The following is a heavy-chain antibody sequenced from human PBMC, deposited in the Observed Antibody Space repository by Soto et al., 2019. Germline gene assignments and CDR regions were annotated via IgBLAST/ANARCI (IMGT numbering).Heavy chain of an antibody. CDR3: ARARYQLLHPYYYGMDV. CDR2: IHYSGST. Sequence: SECLSHTCTDSDSANSSYYWSWIQQSPGKGLEWIGYIHYSGSTKSNPSLKSRVTISVDTSRNQVSLKLSSVTAADSAVYFCARARYQLLHPYYYGMDVWGQGTTVTVSS. J-gene: IGHJ6*02. CDR1: DSANSSYY. V-gene: IGHV4-59*13. D-gene: IGHD2-2*01.